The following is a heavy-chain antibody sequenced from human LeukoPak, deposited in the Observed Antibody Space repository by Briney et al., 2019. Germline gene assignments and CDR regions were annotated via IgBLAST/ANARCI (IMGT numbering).Heavy chain of an antibody. Sequence: SETLSLTCTVSGGSFSSYYYNWIRQSAGKRLEWIGRIYTTGSINYSPSFKSRVTMSVDTSKNQLSLRLSSVTAADTAVYYCARDSGWYWYDYWGQGTLVIFSS. CDR3: ARDSGWYWYDY. D-gene: IGHD6-19*01. CDR1: GGSFSSYY. CDR2: IYTTGSI. J-gene: IGHJ4*02. V-gene: IGHV4-4*07.